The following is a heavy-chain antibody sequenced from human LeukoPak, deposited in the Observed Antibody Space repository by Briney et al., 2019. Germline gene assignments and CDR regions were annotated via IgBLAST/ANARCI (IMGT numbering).Heavy chain of an antibody. CDR2: ISTYNVNT. V-gene: IGHV1-18*01. CDR3: ARERGRVVIDYFDF. CDR1: GYAFTGVG. D-gene: IGHD2/OR15-2a*01. J-gene: IGHJ4*02. Sequence: ASVKVTCKASGYAFTGVGISWVRHAPGQGLEWMGWISTYNVNTNYAQKFQGRVTMTTDTSTSTAYMELRSLRSDDTAVYYCARERGRVVIDYFDFWGQGTLVTVSS.